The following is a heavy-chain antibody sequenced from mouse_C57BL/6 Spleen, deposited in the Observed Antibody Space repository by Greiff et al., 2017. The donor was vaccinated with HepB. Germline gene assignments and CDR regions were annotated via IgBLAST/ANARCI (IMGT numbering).Heavy chain of an antibody. CDR2: IDPSDSET. V-gene: IGHV1-52*01. CDR1: GYTFTSYW. Sequence: VQLQQPGAELVRPGSSVKLSCKASGYTFTSYWMHWVKQRPIQGLEWIGNIDPSDSETHYNQKFKDKATLTVDKSSSTAYMQLSSLTSEDSAVYYCARTMVRETLRYFDVWGTGTTVTVSS. J-gene: IGHJ1*03. D-gene: IGHD2-1*01. CDR3: ARTMVRETLRYFDV.